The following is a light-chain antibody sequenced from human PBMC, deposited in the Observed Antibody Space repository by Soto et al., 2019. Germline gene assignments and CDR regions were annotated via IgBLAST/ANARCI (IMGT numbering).Light chain of an antibody. CDR1: QSVSSN. J-gene: IGKJ4*01. CDR3: QQYDDWLRLT. V-gene: IGKV3-15*01. CDR2: GAS. Sequence: EIVMAQSPATLSVSPGERATLSCRASQSVSSNLVWYQQKPGQAPRLLIYGASTRATGIPARFSGSGSGTEFTLTISSLQSEDFAVYHCQQYDDWLRLTFGGGTKVDIK.